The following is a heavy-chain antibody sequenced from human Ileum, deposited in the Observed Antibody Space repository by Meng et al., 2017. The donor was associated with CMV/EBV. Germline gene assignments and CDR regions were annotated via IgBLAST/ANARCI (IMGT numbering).Heavy chain of an antibody. CDR1: SYS. V-gene: IGHV3-21*01. J-gene: IGHJ6*02. CDR3: ARAEGYCSSTSCYYYYGMDV. Sequence: SYSMNWVRQAPGKGLEWVSSISSSSSYIYYADSVKGRFTISRDNAKNSLYLQMNSLRAEDTAVYYCARAEGYCSSTSCYYYYGMDVWGQGTTVTVSS. CDR2: ISSSSSYI. D-gene: IGHD2-2*01.